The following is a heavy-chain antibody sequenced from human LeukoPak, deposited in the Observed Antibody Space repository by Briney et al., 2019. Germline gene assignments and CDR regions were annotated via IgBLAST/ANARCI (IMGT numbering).Heavy chain of an antibody. V-gene: IGHV5-51*01. J-gene: IGHJ3*02. Sequence: GESLKISCKGSGYIFTTYWIAWVRQMPGKGLEWMGIIYPGDSETRYSPSFQGQVTISADKSIGTAYLQWNSLKASDTAMYYCATKSASGYTFDMWGQGTLVTVSS. CDR1: GYIFTTYW. CDR2: IYPGDSET. CDR3: ATKSASGYTFDM. D-gene: IGHD5-12*01.